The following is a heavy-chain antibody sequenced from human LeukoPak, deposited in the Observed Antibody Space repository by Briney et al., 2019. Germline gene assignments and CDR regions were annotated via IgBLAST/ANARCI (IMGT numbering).Heavy chain of an antibody. D-gene: IGHD3-16*01. J-gene: IGHJ5*02. Sequence: GGSLRLSCAATGFTFSAYTMNWVRQAPGQGLEWVSSISSSSNYTYYADSVKGRFTISRDNAKNSLFLQMNGLRADDTAVYYCASDPGGRFDPWGQGTLVTVSS. CDR2: ISSSSNYT. CDR3: ASDPGGRFDP. V-gene: IGHV3-21*01. CDR1: GFTFSAYT.